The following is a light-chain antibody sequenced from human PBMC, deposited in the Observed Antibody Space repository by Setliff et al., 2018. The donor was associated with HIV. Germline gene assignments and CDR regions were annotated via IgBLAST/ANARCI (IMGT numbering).Light chain of an antibody. CDR1: TSDIGSYNR. Sequence: QSVLTQPPSVSGSPGQSIIISCTGTTSDIGSYNRVSWYQQRPGTAPKLIIYEVNKRPSGVSNRFSCSKSGTTASLAISGLQADDEADYYCCSYAGSNIFVVFGTGTKVTV. J-gene: IGLJ1*01. CDR2: EVN. V-gene: IGLV2-23*02. CDR3: CSYAGSNIFVV.